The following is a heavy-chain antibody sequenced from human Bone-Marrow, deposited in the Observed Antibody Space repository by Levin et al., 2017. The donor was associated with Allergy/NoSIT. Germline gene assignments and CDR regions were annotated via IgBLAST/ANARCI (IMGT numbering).Heavy chain of an antibody. CDR3: TATSTGRAYDY. D-gene: IGHD1-1*01. CDR1: GFDFATTA. V-gene: IGHV1-58*01. J-gene: IGHJ4*02. Sequence: ASVKVSCKASGFDFATTAFQWVRQARGQRLEWMGWIVVGSGDTSYAEKFQDRITITSEVSTTSAYMELSSLSSEDTAIYYCTATSTGRAYDYWGQGTLVTVS. CDR2: IVVGSGDT.